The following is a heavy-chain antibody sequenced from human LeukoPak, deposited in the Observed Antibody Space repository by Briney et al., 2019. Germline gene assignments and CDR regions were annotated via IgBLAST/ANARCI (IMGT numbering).Heavy chain of an antibody. Sequence: GGSLRLSCAASGFTFRNYAMSWVRQAPGKGLEWVSAISGSFSGSDYTTYYADSVKGRFTISSDDSTNTLYLQLSGLRVEDTAVFSCARDQGTVVTSQFDYWGLGTLVTVSS. CDR2: ISGSFSGSDYTT. CDR1: GFTFRNYA. J-gene: IGHJ4*02. D-gene: IGHD4-23*01. V-gene: IGHV3-23*01. CDR3: ARDQGTVVTSQFDY.